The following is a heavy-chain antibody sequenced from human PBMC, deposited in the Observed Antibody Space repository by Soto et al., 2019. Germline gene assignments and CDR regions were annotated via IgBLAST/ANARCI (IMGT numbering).Heavy chain of an antibody. CDR1: GGSFSGYY. Sequence: QVQLQQWGAGLLKPSETLSLTCAVYGGSFSGYYWSWLRQPPGKGLEWIGEINHSGSTNYNPSLKSRVTISEDTSKNQFALKLSSVTAADTAVYYCARGCYDIFTSYRNWFDPWGQGTLVTVSS. D-gene: IGHD3-9*01. J-gene: IGHJ5*02. CDR3: ARGCYDIFTSYRNWFDP. V-gene: IGHV4-34*01. CDR2: INHSGST.